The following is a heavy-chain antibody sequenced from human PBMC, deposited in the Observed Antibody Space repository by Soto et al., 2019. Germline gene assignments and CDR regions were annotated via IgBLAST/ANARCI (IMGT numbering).Heavy chain of an antibody. V-gene: IGHV3-21*01. D-gene: IGHD3-3*01. CDR3: ARVFGVSSRPRGYYYYYMDV. J-gene: IGHJ6*03. CDR1: GFTFSSFH. Sequence: GGSLRLSCASSGFTFSSFHMNWVRQAPGEGLEWVSSISRNGNYIYYADSVKGRFTISRDNAENSLYLQMNSLRAEDTAVYYCARVFGVSSRPRGYYYYYMDVWGKGTTVTVSS. CDR2: ISRNGNYI.